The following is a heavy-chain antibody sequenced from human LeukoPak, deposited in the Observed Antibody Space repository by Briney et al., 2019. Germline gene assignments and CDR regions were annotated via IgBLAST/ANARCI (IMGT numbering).Heavy chain of an antibody. J-gene: IGHJ5*02. Sequence: PGGSLRLSCAASGFTFSNYNMNWVRQAPGKGLEWVSSISSSSSYIYYADSLKGRSTISRDNAKNSLYLQMNSLRAEDTAVYYCARSSVVVPAAIVWVSDNWFDPWGQGTLVTVSS. CDR1: GFTFSNYN. CDR2: ISSSSSYI. CDR3: ARSSVVVPAAIVWVSDNWFDP. V-gene: IGHV3-21*01. D-gene: IGHD2-2*01.